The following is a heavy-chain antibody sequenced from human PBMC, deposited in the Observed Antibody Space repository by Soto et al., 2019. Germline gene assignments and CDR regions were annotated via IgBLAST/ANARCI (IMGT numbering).Heavy chain of an antibody. J-gene: IGHJ4*02. CDR1: GFTFSTYS. V-gene: IGHV3-48*01. CDR3: ARDRGCSGGICYRDLGY. CDR2: ISSTNNTI. Sequence: EVQLVESGGGLVQPGGSLRLSCAASGFTFSTYSMSWVRQAPGKGLEWVSYISSTNNTIYYADSVKGQFTISRDNAENSLYLHMNSLSAEDTAVYYCARDRGCSGGICYRDLGYWGQGTLVTVSS. D-gene: IGHD2-15*01.